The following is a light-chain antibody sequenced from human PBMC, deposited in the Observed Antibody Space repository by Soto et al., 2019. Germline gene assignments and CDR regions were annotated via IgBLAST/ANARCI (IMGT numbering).Light chain of an antibody. J-gene: IGLJ3*02. CDR1: SSDVGGYNY. V-gene: IGLV2-14*01. CDR3: SSYTSSNTV. CDR2: EVS. Sequence: QSALTQPASVSGSPGQSITISCTGTSSDVGGYNYVSWYQQNPGKAPKLIINEVSRRPSGVSSRFSGSKSGNTASLTISGLQAEDEADYYCSSYTSSNTVFGGGTKLTVL.